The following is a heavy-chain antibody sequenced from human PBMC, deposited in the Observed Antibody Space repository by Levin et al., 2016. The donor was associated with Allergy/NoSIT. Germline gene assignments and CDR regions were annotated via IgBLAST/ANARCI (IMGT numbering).Heavy chain of an antibody. CDR1: GFTFDDYA. CDR2: ISGDGGST. J-gene: IGHJ6*02. D-gene: IGHD3-10*01. CDR3: AKDRYYVYYGSGTYYYYGMDV. V-gene: IGHV3-43*02. Sequence: GGSLRLSCAASGFTFDDYAMHWVRQAPGKGLEWVSLISGDGGSTYYADSVKGRFTISRDNSKNSLYLQMNSLRTEDTALYYCAKDRYYVYYGSGTYYYYGMDVWGQGTTVTVSS.